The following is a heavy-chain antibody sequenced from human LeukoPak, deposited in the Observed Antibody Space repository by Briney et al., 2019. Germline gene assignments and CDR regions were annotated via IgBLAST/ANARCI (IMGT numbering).Heavy chain of an antibody. D-gene: IGHD2-15*01. J-gene: IGHJ5*02. CDR3: ARGRYCSGGSCYRFGFDP. CDR1: GGSFSGYY. V-gene: IGHV4-34*01. Sequence: PSETLSLTCAVYGGSFSGYYWSWIRQPPGKGLEWIGEINHSGSTNYNPSLKSRVTISVDTSKNQFSLKLSSVTAADTAVYYCARGRYCSGGSCYRFGFDPWGQGTLVTVSS. CDR2: INHSGST.